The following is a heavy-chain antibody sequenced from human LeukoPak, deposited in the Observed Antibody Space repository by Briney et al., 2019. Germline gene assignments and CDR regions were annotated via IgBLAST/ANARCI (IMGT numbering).Heavy chain of an antibody. Sequence: HVASVKVSCKASGYTFTGYYMNWVRQAPGQGLEWMGWINPNSGGTNYAQKFQGRVTMTRDTSISTAYMELSSLRSEDTAVYYCALVERTYYYGSGSHAGAFDIWGQGTMVTVSS. V-gene: IGHV1-2*02. CDR2: INPNSGGT. CDR1: GYTFTGYY. D-gene: IGHD3-10*01. J-gene: IGHJ3*02. CDR3: ALVERTYYYGSGSHAGAFDI.